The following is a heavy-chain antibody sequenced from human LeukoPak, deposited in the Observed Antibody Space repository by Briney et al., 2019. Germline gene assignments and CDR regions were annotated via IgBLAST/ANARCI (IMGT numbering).Heavy chain of an antibody. D-gene: IGHD3-10*01. V-gene: IGHV4-34*01. CDR3: ARGGYYYGSGSYLRRNWFDP. CDR1: GGSFSGYY. CDR2: INHSGST. Sequence: TASETLSLTCAVYGGSFSGYYWSWIRQPPGKGLEWIGEINHSGSTNYNPSLKSRVTISVDTSKNQFSLKLSSVTAADTAVYYCARGGYYYGSGSYLRRNWFDPWGQGTLVTVSS. J-gene: IGHJ5*02.